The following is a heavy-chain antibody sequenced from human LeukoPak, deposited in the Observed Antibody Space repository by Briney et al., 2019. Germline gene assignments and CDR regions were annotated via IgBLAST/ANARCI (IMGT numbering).Heavy chain of an antibody. CDR3: ARNFVLERYLNWFDP. CDR2: INHSGST. Sequence: SETLSLTCAVYGGSFSGYYWSWIRQPPGKGLEWIGEINHSGSTNYNPSLKSRVTISVDTSKNQFSLKLSSVTAADTAVYYCARNFVLERYLNWFDPWGQGTLVTVSS. J-gene: IGHJ5*02. V-gene: IGHV4-34*01. D-gene: IGHD1-1*01. CDR1: GGSFSGYY.